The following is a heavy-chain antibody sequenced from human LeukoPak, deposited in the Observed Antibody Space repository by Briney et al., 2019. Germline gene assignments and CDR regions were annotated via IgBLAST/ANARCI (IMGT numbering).Heavy chain of an antibody. D-gene: IGHD2-15*01. V-gene: IGHV3-48*02. Sequence: GGSLRLSCAVSGFSFSDHNMNWVRQAPGKGLEWLSYLSPSSTTIYYADSVKGRFTVSRDNAKNSLYLQMNSLRDEDTAVYYCATVHCSGGSCYDGSYYGMDVWGQGTTVTVSS. CDR1: GFSFSDHN. CDR2: LSPSSTTI. CDR3: ATVHCSGGSCYDGSYYGMDV. J-gene: IGHJ6*02.